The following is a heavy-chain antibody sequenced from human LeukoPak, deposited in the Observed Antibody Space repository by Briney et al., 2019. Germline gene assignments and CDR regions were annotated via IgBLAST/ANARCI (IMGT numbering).Heavy chain of an antibody. Sequence: NPSETLSLTCAVYGGSFSGYYWSWIRQPPGKGLEWIGEINHSGSTNYNPSLKSRDTISVDTSKNQFSLKLSSVTAAGTAVYYCARMREWSRRFDYWGQGTLVTVSS. CDR2: INHSGST. D-gene: IGHD3-3*01. J-gene: IGHJ4*02. V-gene: IGHV4-34*01. CDR1: GGSFSGYY. CDR3: ARMREWSRRFDY.